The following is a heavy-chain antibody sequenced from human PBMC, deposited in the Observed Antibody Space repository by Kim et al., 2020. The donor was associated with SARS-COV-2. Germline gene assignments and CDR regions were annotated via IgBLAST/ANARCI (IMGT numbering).Heavy chain of an antibody. D-gene: IGHD3-3*01. CDR1: GFTFSSYA. V-gene: IGHV3-23*01. CDR2: ISGSGGST. J-gene: IGHJ4*02. Sequence: GGSLRLSCAASGFTFSSYAMSWVRQAPGKGLEWVSAISGSGGSTYYADSVKGRFTISRDNSKNTLYLQMNSLRAEDTAVYYCASRPLPLRFLEWSALNWGQGTLVTVSS. CDR3: ASRPLPLRFLEWSALN.